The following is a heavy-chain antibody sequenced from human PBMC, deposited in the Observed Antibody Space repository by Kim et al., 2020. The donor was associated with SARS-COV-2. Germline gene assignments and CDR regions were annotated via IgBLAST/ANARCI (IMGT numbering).Heavy chain of an antibody. Sequence: GGSLRLSCAASGFTFSSYGMHWVRQAPGKGLEWVAVIWYDGSNKYYADSVKGRFTISRDNSKNTLYLQMNSLRAEDTAVYYCAREGGSGSYESDYWGQGTLVTVSS. CDR1: GFTFSSYG. D-gene: IGHD3-10*01. CDR3: AREGGSGSYESDY. J-gene: IGHJ4*02. V-gene: IGHV3-33*01. CDR2: IWYDGSNK.